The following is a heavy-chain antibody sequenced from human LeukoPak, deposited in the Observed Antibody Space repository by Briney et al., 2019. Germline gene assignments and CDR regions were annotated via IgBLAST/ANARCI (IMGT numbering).Heavy chain of an antibody. CDR3: ARETSHDSSGYYPNWFDP. Sequence: ASVKVSCKASGYTFTSYDINWVRQATGQGLEWMGWMNPNSGNTGYAQKFQGRVTMTRNTSISTAYMELSSLRSEDTAVYYCARETSHDSSGYYPNWFDPWGQGTLVTVSS. D-gene: IGHD3-22*01. V-gene: IGHV1-8*01. CDR1: GYTFTSYD. J-gene: IGHJ5*02. CDR2: MNPNSGNT.